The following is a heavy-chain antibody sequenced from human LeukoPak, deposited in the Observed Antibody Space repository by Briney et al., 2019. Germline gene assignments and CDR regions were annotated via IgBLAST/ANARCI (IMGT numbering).Heavy chain of an antibody. CDR2: ISHTGTT. D-gene: IGHD3-9*01. Sequence: SETLSLTCIVSGGSISSSSWNWIRQSPGKGLEWIGYISHTGTTSYKSSLKSRVTISVDTSKNQLSLKLSSVTAADTAVYYCARLYHDLLTGYFDYWGQGTLVTVSS. J-gene: IGHJ4*02. CDR3: ARLYHDLLTGYFDY. CDR1: GGSISSSS. V-gene: IGHV4-59*08.